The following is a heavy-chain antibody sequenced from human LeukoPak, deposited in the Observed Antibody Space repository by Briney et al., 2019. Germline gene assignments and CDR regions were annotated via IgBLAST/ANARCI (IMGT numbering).Heavy chain of an antibody. D-gene: IGHD4-17*01. V-gene: IGHV4-59*03. CDR3: TKSHPAVTTTDWYFDL. Sequence: SETLSLTCTASHDSFSSDYWSWIRQSPGKGPEWIGYISYSGETKYSPSLKRRVTISGDRSKNTFSLRMTSVTAADTAVYFCTKSHPAVTTTDWYFDLWGRGTLVTVSS. J-gene: IGHJ2*01. CDR1: HDSFSSDY. CDR2: ISYSGET.